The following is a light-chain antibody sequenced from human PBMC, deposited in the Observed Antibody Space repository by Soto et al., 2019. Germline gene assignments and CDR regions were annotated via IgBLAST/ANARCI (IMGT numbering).Light chain of an antibody. CDR2: GNT. CDR1: SSNIGANFD. J-gene: IGLJ1*01. V-gene: IGLV1-40*01. Sequence: QPVLTQPPSVSGAPGQRVTVSCTGSSSNIGANFDVHWYQQLPGTAPRLLIHGNTNRPSGVPDRFSGSKSGTSASLAITGLQAEDEADYYCQSYDSSLSGFYVFGTGTKLTVL. CDR3: QSYDSSLSGFYV.